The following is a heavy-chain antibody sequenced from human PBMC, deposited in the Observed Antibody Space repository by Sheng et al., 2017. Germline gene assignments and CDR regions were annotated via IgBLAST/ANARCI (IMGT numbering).Heavy chain of an antibody. CDR2: VDQPGSGT. D-gene: IGHD3-16*01. CDR1: GFTFSVYG. Sequence: QVQLVESGGGVVQPGRSLRLSCAASGFTFSVYGMHWVRHAPGKGLVWVAHVDQPGSGTSYADSVKGRFTISRDNAKNTLSLQMNSLRAEDTAVYYCAKGNWGFINYIDYWGQGTLVTVSS. V-gene: IGHV3-NL1*01. CDR3: AKGNWGFINYIDY. J-gene: IGHJ4*02.